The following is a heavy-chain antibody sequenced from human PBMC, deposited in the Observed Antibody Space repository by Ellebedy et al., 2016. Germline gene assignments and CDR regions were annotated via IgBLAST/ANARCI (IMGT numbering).Heavy chain of an antibody. CDR3: ARSGEVKREGRGRAYYYYYGMDV. CDR1: GGSFSGYY. J-gene: IGHJ6*02. Sequence: SETLSLTXAVYGGSFSGYYWSWIRQPPGKGLEWIGEINHSGSTYYNPSLKSRVTISVDTSKNQFSLKLSSVTAADTAVYYCARSGEVKREGRGRAYYYYYGMDVWGQGTTVTVSS. V-gene: IGHV4-34*01. D-gene: IGHD3-10*01. CDR2: INHSGST.